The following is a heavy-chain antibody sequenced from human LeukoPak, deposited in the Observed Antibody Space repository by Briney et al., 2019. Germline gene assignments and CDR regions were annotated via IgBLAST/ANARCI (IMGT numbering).Heavy chain of an antibody. CDR1: GFTFSSYS. Sequence: GGSLRLSCAASGFTFSSYSMNWVRQAPGKGLEWVSYISSSSSTIYYADSVKGRFTISRDNAKNSLYLQMNSLRAEDTAVYYCALYYDSSGYYNDYWGQGTLVTVSS. CDR2: ISSSSSTI. J-gene: IGHJ4*02. D-gene: IGHD3-22*01. V-gene: IGHV3-48*01. CDR3: ALYYDSSGYYNDY.